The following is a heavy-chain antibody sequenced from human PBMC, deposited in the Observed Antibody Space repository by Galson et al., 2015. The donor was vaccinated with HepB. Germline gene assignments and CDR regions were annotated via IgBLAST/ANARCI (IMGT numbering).Heavy chain of an antibody. Sequence: SLRLSCAASGFTFSNYALHWVRQAPGKGLGWVAVISYDGSNKYYTDSVKGRFTISRDNSKDTLYLQVNSLRVEDTAVYYCARVRQNYDKNSYNLQSPQFAYWGQGTLVTVSS. CDR2: ISYDGSNK. CDR3: ARVRQNYDKNSYNLQSPQFAY. D-gene: IGHD3-22*01. J-gene: IGHJ4*02. V-gene: IGHV3-30*04. CDR1: GFTFSNYA.